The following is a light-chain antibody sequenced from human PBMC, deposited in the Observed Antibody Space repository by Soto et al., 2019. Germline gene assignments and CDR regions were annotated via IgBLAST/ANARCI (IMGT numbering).Light chain of an antibody. Sequence: EIVLTQSPATLSLSPGERATLSCRASQSISYYLAWYQQKPGQAPSLLIYDASNRATGIPARFSGSGSGTGFTLTISSLEPEDFAVYYCQQRSNWPPLTFGGGTKVEIK. CDR3: QQRSNWPPLT. CDR2: DAS. CDR1: QSISYY. V-gene: IGKV3-11*01. J-gene: IGKJ4*01.